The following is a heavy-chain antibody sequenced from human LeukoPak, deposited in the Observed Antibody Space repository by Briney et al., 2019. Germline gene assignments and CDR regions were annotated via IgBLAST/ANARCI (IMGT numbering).Heavy chain of an antibody. CDR1: GYTFTSYG. V-gene: IGHV1-18*01. D-gene: IGHD3-9*01. CDR2: ISAYNGNT. Sequence: ASVKVSCKASGYTFTSYGISWVRQAPGQGLEWMGWISAYNGNTIYAQKLQGRVTMTTDTSTSTAYMELRSLRSDDTAVYYCARDNGPGYDILTGYYRGFDYWGQGTLVTASS. CDR3: ARDNGPGYDILTGYYRGFDY. J-gene: IGHJ4*02.